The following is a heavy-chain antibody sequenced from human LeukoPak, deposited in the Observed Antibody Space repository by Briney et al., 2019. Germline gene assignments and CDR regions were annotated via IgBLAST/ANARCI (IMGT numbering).Heavy chain of an antibody. CDR1: GFTFSSYA. V-gene: IGHV3-30-3*01. D-gene: IGHD2-21*01. Sequence: GGSLRLSCAASGFTFSSYAMHWVRQAPGKGLEWVAVISYDGSNKYYADSVKGRFTISRDNSKNTLYLQMNSLRAEDTAVYYCARDFGDYYFGCWGQGTLVTVST. CDR2: ISYDGSNK. J-gene: IGHJ4*02. CDR3: ARDFGDYYFGC.